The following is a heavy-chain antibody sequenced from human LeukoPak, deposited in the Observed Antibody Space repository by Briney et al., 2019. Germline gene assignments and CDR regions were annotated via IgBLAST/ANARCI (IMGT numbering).Heavy chain of an antibody. CDR3: TADQFF. D-gene: IGHD3-3*01. V-gene: IGHV3-49*04. Sequence: PGGSLRLSCAASGFIFSSYEMNWVRQAPGKGLEWVGFIRGKAYGGTAEYAASVKGRFSISRDDSKSIAYLQMNSLKTDDTAVYYCTADQFFWGQGTLVTVSS. J-gene: IGHJ4*02. CDR2: IRGKAYGGTA. CDR1: GFIFSSYE.